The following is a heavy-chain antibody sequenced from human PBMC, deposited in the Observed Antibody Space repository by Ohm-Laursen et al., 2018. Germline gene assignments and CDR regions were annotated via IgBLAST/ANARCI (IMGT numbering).Heavy chain of an antibody. Sequence: SLRLSCAASGFTFDDYAMHWVRQAPGKGLEWVSGISWNSGSIGYADSVKGRFTISRDNAKNSLYLQMNSLRAEDTASYYCAKDRGGYCSGGSCFHWYFDLWGRGTLVTVSS. J-gene: IGHJ2*01. CDR2: ISWNSGSI. D-gene: IGHD2-15*01. CDR3: AKDRGGYCSGGSCFHWYFDL. CDR1: GFTFDDYA. V-gene: IGHV3-9*01.